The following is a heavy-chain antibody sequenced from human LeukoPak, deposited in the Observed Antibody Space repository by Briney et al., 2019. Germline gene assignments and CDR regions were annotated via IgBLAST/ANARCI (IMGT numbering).Heavy chain of an antibody. Sequence: SETLSLTCTVPGGSISSYYWSWIRQPPGKGLEWIGRIYTSGSTNYNPSLKSRVTMLVNTSKNQFSPKLSSVTAADTAVYYFARDRGSYGLDYWGQGTLVTVSS. CDR3: ARDRGSYGLDY. D-gene: IGHD1-26*01. J-gene: IGHJ4*02. V-gene: IGHV4-4*07. CDR1: GGSISSYY. CDR2: IYTSGST.